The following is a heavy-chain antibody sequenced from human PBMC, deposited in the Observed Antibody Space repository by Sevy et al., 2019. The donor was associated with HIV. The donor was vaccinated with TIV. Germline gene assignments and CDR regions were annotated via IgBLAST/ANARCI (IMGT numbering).Heavy chain of an antibody. D-gene: IGHD3-16*01. J-gene: IGHJ4*02. V-gene: IGHV3-30*02. Sequence: GGSLRLSCAASGFSFSSYGMHWVRQAPGKGLEWMSYIQYDGSNKDYTYSVKGGFTISRDNSKNTLYLQLNSLRVEDTAVFNCVKEGGGGGGDHWGQGTLVTVSS. CDR1: GFSFSSYG. CDR3: VKEGGGGGGDH. CDR2: IQYDGSNK.